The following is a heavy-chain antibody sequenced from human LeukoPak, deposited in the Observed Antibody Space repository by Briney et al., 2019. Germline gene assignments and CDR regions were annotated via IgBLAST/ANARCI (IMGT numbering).Heavy chain of an antibody. Sequence: SETLSLTCAVYGGSFSGYYWSWIRQPPGKGLEWIGEINHSGSTNYNPSLKSRVTISVDTSKNQFSLKLSSVTAADTAVYYCARFDLGYCTNGVCYKDYYYYMDVWGKGTTITVSS. CDR1: GGSFSGYY. CDR2: INHSGST. D-gene: IGHD2-8*01. CDR3: ARFDLGYCTNGVCYKDYYYYMDV. V-gene: IGHV4-34*01. J-gene: IGHJ6*03.